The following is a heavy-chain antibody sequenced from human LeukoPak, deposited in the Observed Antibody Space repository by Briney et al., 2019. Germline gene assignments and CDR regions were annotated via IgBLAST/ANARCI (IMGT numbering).Heavy chain of an antibody. J-gene: IGHJ4*02. D-gene: IGHD1-1*01. CDR3: AKARRTYYFDY. CDR2: ISWNSGSI. CDR1: GFTFDDYA. V-gene: IGHV3-9*01. Sequence: GGSLRLSCAASGFTFDDYAMHWVRQAPGKGLEWVSGISWNSGSIGYADSVKGRLTISRDNAKNSLYLQMNSLRAEDTALYYCAKARRTYYFDYWGQGTLVTVSS.